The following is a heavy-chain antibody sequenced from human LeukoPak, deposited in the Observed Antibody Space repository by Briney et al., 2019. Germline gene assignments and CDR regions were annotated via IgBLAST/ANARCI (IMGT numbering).Heavy chain of an antibody. Sequence: SQRLFYGACGLIFHPCDINWVRQATEHGQEYIRFIRTNPKGATGEYAASVRARFTISRDDSNNIAYLEMNSLKTEDTAVYYCVCNSGTYRGYGLDVWGQGTTVTVSS. CDR2: IRTNPKGATG. J-gene: IGHJ6*02. CDR1: GLIFHPCD. CDR3: VCNSGTYRGYGLDV. V-gene: IGHV3-49*04. D-gene: IGHD2/OR15-2a*01.